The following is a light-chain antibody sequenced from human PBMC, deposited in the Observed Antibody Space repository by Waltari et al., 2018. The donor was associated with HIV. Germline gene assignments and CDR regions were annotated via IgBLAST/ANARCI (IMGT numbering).Light chain of an antibody. J-gene: IGLJ3*02. CDR3: QAWDSGSNWV. Sequence: SYELTQPPSVSVSPGQTANIACSGYKLGDKFVCWYQHKSGQSPVLVIYHDDDRPSGIPERCSGSSSGDTATLTISGTQPMDEADYYCQAWDSGSNWVFGGGTRLTVL. CDR1: KLGDKF. V-gene: IGLV3-1*01. CDR2: HDD.